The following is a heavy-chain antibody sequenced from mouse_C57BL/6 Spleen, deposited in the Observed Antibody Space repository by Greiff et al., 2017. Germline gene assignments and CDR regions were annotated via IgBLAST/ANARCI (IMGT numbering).Heavy chain of an antibody. CDR3: ARDEYGSGAMDY. CDR1: GFTFSDYY. V-gene: IGHV5-16*01. Sequence: EVKLMESEGGLVQPGSSMKLSCTASGFTFSDYYMAWVRQVPEKGLEWVANINYDGSSTYYLDSLKSRFIISRDNAKNILYLQMSSLKSEDTATYYCARDEYGSGAMDYWGQGTSVTVSS. J-gene: IGHJ4*01. CDR2: INYDGSST. D-gene: IGHD1-1*01.